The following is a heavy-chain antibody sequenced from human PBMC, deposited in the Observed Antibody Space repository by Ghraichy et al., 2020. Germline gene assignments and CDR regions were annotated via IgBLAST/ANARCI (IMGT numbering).Heavy chain of an antibody. Sequence: GSLRLSCAASGFTFSSYGMHWVRQAPGKGLEWVAVIWYDGGNKYYADSVKGRFTISRDNSKNTLYLQMNSLRAEDTAVYYCARDFYRYWYFDLWGRGTLVTVSS. D-gene: IGHD2/OR15-2a*01. CDR2: IWYDGGNK. V-gene: IGHV3-33*01. CDR1: GFTFSSYG. CDR3: ARDFYRYWYFDL. J-gene: IGHJ2*01.